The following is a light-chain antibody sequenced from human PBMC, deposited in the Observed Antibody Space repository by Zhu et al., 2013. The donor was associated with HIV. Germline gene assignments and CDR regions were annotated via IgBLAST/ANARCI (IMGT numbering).Light chain of an antibody. J-gene: IGKJ1*01. CDR2: KSS. CDR1: QSVDMW. Sequence: DIRLTQSPSILSASVGDRVTITCRANQSVDMWLAWYQQKPGTAPRLLIYKSSSFQIGVPPRFFGSASWDRIHSSPSAACKPDDFATYFCQQYSSYPWTFGQGTK. CDR3: QQYSSYPWT. V-gene: IGKV1-5*03.